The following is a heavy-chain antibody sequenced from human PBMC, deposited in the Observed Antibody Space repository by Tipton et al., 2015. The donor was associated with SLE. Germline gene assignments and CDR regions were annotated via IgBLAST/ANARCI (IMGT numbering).Heavy chain of an antibody. CDR1: GGSISSSSYY. V-gene: IGHV4-39*07. Sequence: LRLSCTVSGGSISSSSYYWGWIRQPPGKGLEWIGEINHSGSTISVDTSKNQFSLKLSPVTAADTAVYYCARGIAVAAPAFDIWGQGTMVTVSS. CDR3: ARGIAVAAPAFDI. CDR2: INHSG. D-gene: IGHD6-19*01. J-gene: IGHJ3*02.